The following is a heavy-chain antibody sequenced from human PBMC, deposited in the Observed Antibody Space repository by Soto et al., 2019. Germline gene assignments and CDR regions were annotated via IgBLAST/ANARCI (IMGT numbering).Heavy chain of an antibody. CDR2: ISGSGGST. CDR3: AKEERVVVTAIDY. D-gene: IGHD2-21*02. CDR1: GFSFSSYA. J-gene: IGHJ4*02. V-gene: IGHV3-23*01. Sequence: GGSLRLSCAASGFSFSSYAMSWVRPVPGKGLEWVSAISGSGGSTYYADSVKGRFTISRDNSKNTLYLQMNSLRAEDTAVYYCAKEERVVVTAIDYWGQGTLVTVPQ.